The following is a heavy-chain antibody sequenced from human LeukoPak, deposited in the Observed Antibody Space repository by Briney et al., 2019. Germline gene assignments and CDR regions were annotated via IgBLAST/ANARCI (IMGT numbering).Heavy chain of an antibody. Sequence: ASVKVSCKASGYTFTGYYIHWVRQAPGQGLEWMGWINPNSGGTNYAQKFQGRVTMTRDTSLSTAYMELSRLTSDDTAVYYCARDAIVRDYSNSDYWGQGTLVTVSS. V-gene: IGHV1-2*02. J-gene: IGHJ4*02. D-gene: IGHD4-11*01. CDR1: GYTFTGYY. CDR2: INPNSGGT. CDR3: ARDAIVRDYSNSDY.